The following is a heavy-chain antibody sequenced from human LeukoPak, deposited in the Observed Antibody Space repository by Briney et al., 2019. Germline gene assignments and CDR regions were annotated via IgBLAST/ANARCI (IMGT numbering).Heavy chain of an antibody. J-gene: IGHJ4*02. V-gene: IGHV3-23*01. CDR1: GFTFSSYA. Sequence: GGSLRLSCAASGFTFSSYAMSWVRQAPGKGLERVSAISGSGGSTYFADSVKGRFTISRDNSKNTLYLQMNSLRAEDTAVYYCAKDEGYSSGWWGDYFDYWGQGTLVTVSS. D-gene: IGHD6-19*01. CDR3: AKDEGYSSGWWGDYFDY. CDR2: ISGSGGST.